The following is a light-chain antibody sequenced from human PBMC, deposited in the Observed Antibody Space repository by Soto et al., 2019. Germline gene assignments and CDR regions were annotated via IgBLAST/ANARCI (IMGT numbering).Light chain of an antibody. CDR2: EGS. V-gene: IGLV2-23*03. J-gene: IGLJ2*01. CDR3: CSYAGSSTVHVV. Sequence: QSVLTQPASVSGSPGQSITISCTGTSSDVGSYNLVSWYQQHPGKAPKLMIYEGSKRPSGVSNRFSGSKSGNTASLTISGLQAEDEADYYCCSYAGSSTVHVVFGAGTKLTVL. CDR1: SSDVGSYNL.